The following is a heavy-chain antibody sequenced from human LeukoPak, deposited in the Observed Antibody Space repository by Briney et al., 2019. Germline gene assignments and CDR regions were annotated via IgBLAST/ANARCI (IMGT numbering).Heavy chain of an antibody. CDR3: ARLARDGYNLGDNWFDP. Sequence: SETLSLTCTVSGGTISSYYWSWIRQPPGKGLEWIGYIYYSGSTNYNPSLKSRVTISVDTSKNQFSLKLSSVTAADTAVYYCARLARDGYNLGDNWFDPWGQGTLVTVSS. CDR1: GGTISSYY. V-gene: IGHV4-59*01. CDR2: IYYSGST. J-gene: IGHJ5*02. D-gene: IGHD5-24*01.